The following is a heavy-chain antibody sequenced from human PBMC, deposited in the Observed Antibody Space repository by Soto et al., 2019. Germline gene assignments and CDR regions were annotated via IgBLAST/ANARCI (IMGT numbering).Heavy chain of an antibody. CDR3: ARGKVATISFDL. CDR1: GGSISSYY. Sequence: QVQLQESGPGLVKPSETLSLTCTVSGGSISSYYWSWIRQPPGKGLEWIGYISYSGTTKYNPSLKSRVTISLDTSKTQFSLKLGSMIAADTAVYYCARGKVATISFDLWGRGILVTVSS. J-gene: IGHJ2*01. V-gene: IGHV4-59*01. CDR2: ISYSGTT. D-gene: IGHD5-12*01.